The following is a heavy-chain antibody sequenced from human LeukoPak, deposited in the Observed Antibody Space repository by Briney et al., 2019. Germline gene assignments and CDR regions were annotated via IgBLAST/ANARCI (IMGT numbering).Heavy chain of an antibody. J-gene: IGHJ4*02. CDR2: IYHSGST. V-gene: IGHV4-4*02. D-gene: IGHD3-22*01. CDR3: ARENDSSGTYDY. Sequence: PGGSLRLSCAASGFTVSSNYMSWVRQPPGKGLEWIGEIYHSGSTNYNPSLKSRVTISVDKSKNQFSLKLSSVTAADTAVYYCARENDSSGTYDYWGQGTLVTVSS. CDR1: GFTVSSNY.